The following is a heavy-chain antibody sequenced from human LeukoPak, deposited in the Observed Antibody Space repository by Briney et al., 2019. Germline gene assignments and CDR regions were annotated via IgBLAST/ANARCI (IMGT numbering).Heavy chain of an antibody. CDR2: ISYDGWIK. J-gene: IGHJ4*02. CDR3: ARSPNSGYDAYFDY. D-gene: IGHD5-12*01. V-gene: IGHV3-30*04. CDR1: GFTFSSYA. Sequence: GGSLRLSCEASGFTFSSYAMHWVRQAPGKGLEWVAVISYDGWIKYYAESVKGRITISRDNAKNTLSLQMNSLRPEDTSIYYCARSPNSGYDAYFDYWGQGTLVTVSP.